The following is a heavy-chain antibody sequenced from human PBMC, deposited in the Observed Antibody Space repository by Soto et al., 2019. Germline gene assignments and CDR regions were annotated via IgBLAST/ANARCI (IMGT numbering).Heavy chain of an antibody. V-gene: IGHV3-74*01. J-gene: IGHJ6*02. CDR1: GFTFSSYW. CDR3: ARAPGYYYYGMDV. Sequence: PGGSLRLYCAASGFTFSSYWMHWVRQAPGKGLVWVSRINSDGSSTSYADSVKGRFTISRDNAKNTLYLQMNSLRAEDTAVYYCARAPGYYYYGMDVWGQGTTVTVSS. CDR2: INSDGSST.